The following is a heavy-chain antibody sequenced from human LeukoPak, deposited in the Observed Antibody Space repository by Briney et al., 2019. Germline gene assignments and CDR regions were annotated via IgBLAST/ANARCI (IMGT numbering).Heavy chain of an antibody. J-gene: IGHJ4*02. D-gene: IGHD3-10*01. CDR2: IRSKAYGGTT. Sequence: GGSLRLSCAASGFTFSNYYMSWIRQAPGKGLEWVGFIRSKAYGGTTEYAASVKGRFTISRDDSKSIAYLQMNSLKTEDTAVYYCTRTFGELSLFLDYWGQGTLVTVSS. CDR1: GFTFSNYY. V-gene: IGHV3-49*03. CDR3: TRTFGELSLFLDY.